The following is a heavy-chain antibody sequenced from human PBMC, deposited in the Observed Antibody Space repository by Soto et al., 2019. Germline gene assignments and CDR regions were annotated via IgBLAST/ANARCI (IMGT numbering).Heavy chain of an antibody. CDR1: GCTFSRYA. CDR3: AKVYISGWYEVLYGMDV. V-gene: IGHV1-69*01. D-gene: IGHD6-19*01. J-gene: IGHJ6*02. Sequence: QVQLVQSGDAVKKPGSSVKVSCKASGCTFSRYAISWVRQAPGQGLEWMGGIIPIFGTANYAQKFQGRVTITADESTSTAYMELSILRSEDTAVYSCAKVYISGWYEVLYGMDVWGQGTTVTVSS. CDR2: IIPIFGTA.